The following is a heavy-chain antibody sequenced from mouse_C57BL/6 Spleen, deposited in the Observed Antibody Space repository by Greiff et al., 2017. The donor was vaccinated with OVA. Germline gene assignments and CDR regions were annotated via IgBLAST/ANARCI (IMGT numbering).Heavy chain of an antibody. J-gene: IGHJ1*03. V-gene: IGHV1-81*01. CDR2: IYPRSGNT. D-gene: IGHD2-3*01. CDR3: ARGDDGSTWYFDV. Sequence: VQVVESGAELARPGASVKLSCKASGYTFTSYGISWVKQRTGQGLEWIGEIYPRSGNTYYNEKFKGKATLTADKSSSTAYMELRSLTSEDSAVYFCARGDDGSTWYFDVWGTGTTVTVSS. CDR1: GYTFTSYG.